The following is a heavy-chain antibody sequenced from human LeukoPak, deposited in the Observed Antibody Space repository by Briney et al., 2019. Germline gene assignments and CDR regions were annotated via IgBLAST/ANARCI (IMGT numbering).Heavy chain of an antibody. CDR1: GYTFTSYY. J-gene: IGHJ3*02. D-gene: IGHD3-22*01. CDR3: AREAEYYYDSSGRNDAFDI. Sequence: ASVKVSCKASGYTFTSYYMHWVRQAPGQGLECMGIINPSGGSTSYAQKFQGRVTMTRDMSTSTVYMELSSLRSEDTAVYYCAREAEYYYDSSGRNDAFDIWGQGTMVTVSS. V-gene: IGHV1-46*01. CDR2: INPSGGST.